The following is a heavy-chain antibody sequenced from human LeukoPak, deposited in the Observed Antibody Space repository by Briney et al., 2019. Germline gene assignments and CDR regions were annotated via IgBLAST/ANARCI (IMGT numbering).Heavy chain of an antibody. V-gene: IGHV3-23*01. CDR3: ARGHIAARLDP. CDR1: GFTFSSYA. J-gene: IGHJ5*02. CDR2: ISGSGGST. D-gene: IGHD6-6*01. Sequence: GGSLRLSCAASGFTFSSYAMSWVRQAPGKGLEWVSAISGSGGSTYYADSVKGRFTISRDNAKNSLYLQMNSLRAEDTAVYYCARGHIAARLDPWGQGTLVTVSS.